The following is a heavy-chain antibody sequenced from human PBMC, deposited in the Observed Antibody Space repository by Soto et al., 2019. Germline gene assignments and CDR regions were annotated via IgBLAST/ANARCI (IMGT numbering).Heavy chain of an antibody. J-gene: IGHJ3*02. V-gene: IGHV3-30*18. Sequence: QVQLVESGGGVFQPGRSLRLSCAASGFTFSSYGMHWVRQAPGKGLEWVAVISYDGSNKYYADSVKGRFTISRDNSKNTLYLQMNSLRAEDTAVYYCAKLSGTTGTTGYAFDIWGQGTMVTVSS. CDR3: AKLSGTTGTTGYAFDI. CDR2: ISYDGSNK. D-gene: IGHD1-1*01. CDR1: GFTFSSYG.